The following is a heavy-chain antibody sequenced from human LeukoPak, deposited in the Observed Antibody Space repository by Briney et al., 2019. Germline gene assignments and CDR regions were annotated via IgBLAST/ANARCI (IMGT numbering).Heavy chain of an antibody. CDR2: ISYDGSNK. J-gene: IGHJ4*02. CDR1: GFSFSAFG. V-gene: IGHV3-30*18. CDR3: AKDVRVVAYFDY. Sequence: GGSLRLSCAASGFSFSAFGMHWVRQAPGRGLEWVIGISYDGSNKYYADSVKGRFTISRDNSNNTLYLQMNSLGAEDTAVYFCAKDVRVVAYFDYWGQGTLVTVSS. D-gene: IGHD5-12*01.